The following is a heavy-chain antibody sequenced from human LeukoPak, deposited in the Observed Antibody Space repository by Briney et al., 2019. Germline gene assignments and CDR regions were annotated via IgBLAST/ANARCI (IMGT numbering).Heavy chain of an antibody. V-gene: IGHV4-39*01. D-gene: IGHD3-3*01. J-gene: IGHJ4*02. Sequence: PSETLSLTCTVSGGSISSSSYYWGWIRQPPGKGLEWIGSIYYSGSTYYNPSLKSRVTISVDTSKNQFSLKLSSVTAADTAVYYCARNPHLRVYDFWSGYTYYFDYWGQGTLVTVSS. CDR2: IYYSGST. CDR1: GGSISSSSYY. CDR3: ARNPHLRVYDFWSGYTYYFDY.